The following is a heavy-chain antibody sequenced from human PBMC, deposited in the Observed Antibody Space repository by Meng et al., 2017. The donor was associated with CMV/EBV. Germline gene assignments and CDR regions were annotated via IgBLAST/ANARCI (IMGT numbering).Heavy chain of an antibody. CDR3: ARDQEDTRELLPIHKGMDV. CDR2: ISGGSHYI. D-gene: IGHD1-7*01. J-gene: IGHJ6*02. CDR1: GSNFKTFT. V-gene: IGHV3-21*01. Sequence: GESLKISCAASGSNFKTFTMNWVRQAPGKGLEWVSSISGGSHYIYYADSLKGRFTISRDNAKNSLYLRMNGLRVEDTAVYYCARDQEDTRELLPIHKGMDVWGQGTTVTVSS.